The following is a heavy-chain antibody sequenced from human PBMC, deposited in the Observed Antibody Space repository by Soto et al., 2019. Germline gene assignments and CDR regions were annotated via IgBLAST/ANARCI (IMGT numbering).Heavy chain of an antibody. D-gene: IGHD2-2*01. CDR3: ARVCSSSSCYPNYYGMDV. J-gene: IGHJ6*02. CDR2: IWYDGSNK. CDR1: GFTFSSYG. V-gene: IGHV3-33*01. Sequence: QVQLVESRGGVVQPGRSLRLSCAASGFTFSSYGMHWVRQAPGKGLEWVAVIWYDGSNKYYADSVKGRFTISRDNSKNTLYLQMNSLRAEDTAVYYCARVCSSSSCYPNYYGMDVWGQGTTVTVSS.